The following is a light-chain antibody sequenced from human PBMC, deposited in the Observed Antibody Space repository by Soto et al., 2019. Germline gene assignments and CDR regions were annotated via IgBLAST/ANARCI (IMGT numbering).Light chain of an antibody. J-gene: IGKJ2*01. CDR3: QQYHNWPPQYT. Sequence: EIVMTQSPASLSVSPGDGATLSCRASHSVASNVAWYQQKPGQGPRLLIHGASTRAVGVPARFSGSGSGTDFTRTISSLQSEDFAVCYCQQYHNWPPQYTVGQGTKLQIK. CDR2: GAS. CDR1: HSVASN. V-gene: IGKV3-15*01.